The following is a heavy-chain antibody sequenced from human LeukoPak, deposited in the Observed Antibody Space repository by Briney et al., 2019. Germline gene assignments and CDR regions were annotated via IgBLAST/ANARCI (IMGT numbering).Heavy chain of an antibody. CDR2: INSDGSST. CDR3: ARVPAGERRGGAFDI. J-gene: IGHJ3*02. D-gene: IGHD3-16*01. V-gene: IGHV3-74*01. Sequence: GGSLRLSCAASGFTFSSYWMHWVRQAPGKGLVWVSRINSDGSSTSYADSVKGRFTISRDNAKNTLNLQMNSLRAEDTAVYYCARVPAGERRGGAFDIWGQGTMVTVSS. CDR1: GFTFSSYW.